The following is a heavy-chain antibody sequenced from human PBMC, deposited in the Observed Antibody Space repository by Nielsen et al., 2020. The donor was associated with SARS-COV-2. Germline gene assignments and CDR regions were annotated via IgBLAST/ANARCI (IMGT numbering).Heavy chain of an antibody. Sequence: GESLKISCAASGFTFSSYSMNWVRQAPGKGLEWVSSISSSSSYIYYADSVKGRFTISRDNAKNSLYLQMNSLRAEDTAVYYCARDLAAIDYWGQGTLVTVSS. D-gene: IGHD6-13*01. CDR2: ISSSSSYI. CDR3: ARDLAAIDY. CDR1: GFTFSSYS. V-gene: IGHV3-21*04. J-gene: IGHJ4*02.